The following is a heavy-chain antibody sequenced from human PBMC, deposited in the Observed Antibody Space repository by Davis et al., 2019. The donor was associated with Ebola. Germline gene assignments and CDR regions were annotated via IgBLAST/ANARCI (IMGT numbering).Heavy chain of an antibody. CDR1: GFTFDIHG. V-gene: IGHV3-30*03. J-gene: IGHJ4*02. D-gene: IGHD3-10*01. CDR3: ARSGIDDQGSRSSGAPIDH. CDR2: ISSDGSHK. Sequence: PGGSLRLSCAASGFTFDIHGMHWVRQAPGKGLEWVAVISSDGSHKYYTDSMKGRFTISRDNSKNTVYLQMSSLRAEDTAFYYCARSGIDDQGSRSSGAPIDHWGQGTLVTVST.